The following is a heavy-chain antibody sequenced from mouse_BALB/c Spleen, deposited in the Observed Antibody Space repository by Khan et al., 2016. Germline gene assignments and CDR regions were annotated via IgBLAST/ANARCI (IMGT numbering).Heavy chain of an antibody. CDR3: ARDYRYDWDVMDY. V-gene: IGHV1S136*01. CDR1: GYPFTNYI. D-gene: IGHD2-14*01. CDR2: INPHNDGI. Sequence: QLQQSGPELVKPGASVKMSCKTSGYPFTNYILHWVKQKPGQGLEWIGYINPHNDGIKYNEKFKGKATLTSDKSSSTAYMDLSSLTSEDSAVYYCARDYRYDWDVMDYWGQGTSVTVSS. J-gene: IGHJ4*01.